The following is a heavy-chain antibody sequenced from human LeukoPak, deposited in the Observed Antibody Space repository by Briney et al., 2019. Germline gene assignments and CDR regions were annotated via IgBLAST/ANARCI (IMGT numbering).Heavy chain of an antibody. CDR3: ARETKSYGMDV. J-gene: IGHJ6*02. D-gene: IGHD1-14*01. CDR2: IYHSGST. CDR1: GGPISSGGYS. Sequence: SETLSLTCAVSGGPISSGGYSWSWIRQPPGKGLEWIGYIYHSGSTYYNPSLKSRVTISVDRSKNQFSLKLSSVTAADTAVYYCARETKSYGMDVWGQGTTVTVSS. V-gene: IGHV4-30-2*01.